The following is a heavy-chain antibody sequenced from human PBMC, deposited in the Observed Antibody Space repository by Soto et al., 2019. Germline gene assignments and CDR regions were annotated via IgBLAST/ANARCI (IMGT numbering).Heavy chain of an antibody. Sequence: LRLSCAASGFTFDDYAMHWVRQAPGKGLEWVSGISWNSGSIGYADPVKGRFTISRDNAKNSLYLQMNSLRAEDTALYYCAKDIRGRPTYYLDYWGQGTLVTVSS. CDR1: GFTFDDYA. V-gene: IGHV3-9*01. J-gene: IGHJ4*02. CDR3: AKDIRGRPTYYLDY. CDR2: ISWNSGSI.